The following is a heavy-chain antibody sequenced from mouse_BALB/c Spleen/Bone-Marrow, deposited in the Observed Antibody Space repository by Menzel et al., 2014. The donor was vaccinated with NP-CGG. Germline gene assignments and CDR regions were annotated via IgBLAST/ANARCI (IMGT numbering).Heavy chain of an antibody. CDR2: ISYDGSN. D-gene: IGHD2-1*01. J-gene: IGHJ4*01. CDR3: ARRGGNPSYAMGY. Sequence: EVQLQQSGPGLVKPSQSLSLTCSVTGYSTTSGYYWNWIRQFPGNKLEWMGYISYDGSNNYNPSLKNRISITRDTSKNQFFLKLNSVTTEDTATYYCARRGGNPSYAMGYWGQGTSVTVSS. V-gene: IGHV3-6*02. CDR1: GYSTTSGYY.